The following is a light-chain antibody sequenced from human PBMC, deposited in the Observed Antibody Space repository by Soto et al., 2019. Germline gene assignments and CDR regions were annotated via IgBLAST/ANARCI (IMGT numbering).Light chain of an antibody. J-gene: IGLJ3*02. V-gene: IGLV2-23*03. CDR2: EGS. Sequence: QSVLTQPASVSGSPGQSITISCTGTSSDVGSYNLVSWYQQHPGKAPKLMIYEGSKRPSGVSNRFSGSKSGNTASLTISGLQAEDEADYYCWSYAGSGTFGVFGGGTKLTGL. CDR3: WSYAGSGTFGV. CDR1: SSDVGSYNL.